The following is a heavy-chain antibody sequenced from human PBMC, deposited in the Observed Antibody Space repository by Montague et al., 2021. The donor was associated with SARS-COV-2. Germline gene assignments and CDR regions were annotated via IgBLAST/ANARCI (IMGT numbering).Heavy chain of an antibody. CDR2: IWYDGSNE. Sequence: SLRLSCEAFGFIFSSYGMHWVRQAPGKGLEWVAHIWYDGSNENYXDSXKGRFTISRDNFKNTLYLQMNSLRAEDTAIYYCARGSVGGYYFDYWGQGTLVTVSS. CDR1: GFIFSSYG. V-gene: IGHV3-33*01. D-gene: IGHD1-26*01. CDR3: ARGSVGGYYFDY. J-gene: IGHJ4*02.